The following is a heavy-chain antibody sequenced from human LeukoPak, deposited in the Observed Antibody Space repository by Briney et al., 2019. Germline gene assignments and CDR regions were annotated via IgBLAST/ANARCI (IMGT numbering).Heavy chain of an antibody. J-gene: IGHJ4*02. CDR3: ARQVGYSSGWYDY. CDR2: ISYDGSNK. V-gene: IGHV3-30*04. D-gene: IGHD6-19*01. Sequence: GGSLRLSCAASGFTFSNYSMHWVRQAPGKGLEWVAVISYDGSNKYYADSVKGRFTISRDNSKNTLYLQMNSLRAEDTAVYYCARQVGYSSGWYDYWGQGTLVTVSS. CDR1: GFTFSNYS.